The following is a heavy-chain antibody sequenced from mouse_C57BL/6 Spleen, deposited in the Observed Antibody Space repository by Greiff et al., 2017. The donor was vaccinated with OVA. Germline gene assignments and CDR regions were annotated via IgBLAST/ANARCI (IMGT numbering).Heavy chain of an antibody. J-gene: IGHJ4*01. CDR2: IDPSDSYT. Sequence: VQLQQPGAELVRPGTSVKLSCKASGYTFTSYWMHWVKQRPGQGLEWIGVIDPSDSYTNYTHKFKGKATLTVDTSSSTAYMQLSSLTSEDSAVYYCARERYYYGSSSGAMDYWGQGTSVTVSS. CDR3: ARERYYYGSSSGAMDY. V-gene: IGHV1-59*01. CDR1: GYTFTSYW. D-gene: IGHD1-1*01.